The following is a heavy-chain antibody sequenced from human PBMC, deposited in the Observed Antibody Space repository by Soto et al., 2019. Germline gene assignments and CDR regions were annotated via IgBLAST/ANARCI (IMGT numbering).Heavy chain of an antibody. CDR1: GGAFSSYA. Sequence: SVKVSCKAPGGAFSSYAISWPRQAPGQGLEWMGGIIPIFGTANYAQKFQGRVTITADESTSTAYMELSSLRSEDTAVYYCARDWAAALANAGGEGMDVWGQGTTVTVSS. CDR2: IIPIFGTA. D-gene: IGHD6-13*01. CDR3: ARDWAAALANAGGEGMDV. J-gene: IGHJ6*02. V-gene: IGHV1-69*13.